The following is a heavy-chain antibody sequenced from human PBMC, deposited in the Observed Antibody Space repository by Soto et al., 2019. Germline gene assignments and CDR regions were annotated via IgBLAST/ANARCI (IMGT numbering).Heavy chain of an antibody. Sequence: ESGGGLVQPGGSLRLSCAASGFTVSSNYMSWVRQAPGKGLEWVSVIYSGGSTYYADSVKGRFTISRHNSKNTLYLQMNSLRAEDTAVYYCARVTTYCSSTSCYPNWFDPWGQGTLVTVSS. D-gene: IGHD2-2*01. CDR2: IYSGGST. V-gene: IGHV3-53*04. J-gene: IGHJ5*02. CDR3: ARVTTYCSSTSCYPNWFDP. CDR1: GFTVSSNY.